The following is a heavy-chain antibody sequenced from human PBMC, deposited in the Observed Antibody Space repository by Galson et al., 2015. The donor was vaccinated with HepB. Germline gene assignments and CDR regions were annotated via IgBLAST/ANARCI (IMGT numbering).Heavy chain of an antibody. CDR2: INPSGGST. Sequence: SVKVSCKASGYTFTSYYMHWVRQAPGQGLEWMGIINPSGGSTSYAQKFQGRVTMTRDTSTSTVYMELSSLRSEDTAVYYCAREHYDFWSGKNGMDVWGQGTTVTVSS. J-gene: IGHJ6*02. D-gene: IGHD3-3*01. V-gene: IGHV1-46*01. CDR3: AREHYDFWSGKNGMDV. CDR1: GYTFTSYY.